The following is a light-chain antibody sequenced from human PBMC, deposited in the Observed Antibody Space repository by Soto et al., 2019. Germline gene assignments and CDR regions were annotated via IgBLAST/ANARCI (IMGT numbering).Light chain of an antibody. CDR3: QQYNNWPPT. J-gene: IGKJ1*01. V-gene: IGKV3-20*01. Sequence: EIVLTQSPGPLSLSPGERATLSCRALKRVSSSYLSWYQQKPGQATRLLIYGASSRATGIPARFSGSGSGTDFTLTISRLEPEDFAVYYCQQYNNWPPTFGQGTKVDIK. CDR1: KRVSSSY. CDR2: GAS.